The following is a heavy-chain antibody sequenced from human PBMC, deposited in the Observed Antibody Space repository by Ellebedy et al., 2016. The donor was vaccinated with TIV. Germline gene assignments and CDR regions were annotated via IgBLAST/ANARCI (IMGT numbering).Heavy chain of an antibody. J-gene: IGHJ6*02. CDR3: ARIMYYDFWSGYDLPGGMNV. D-gene: IGHD3-3*01. V-gene: IGHV1-18*01. CDR1: GYTFTNYG. Sequence: ASVKVSXXASGYTFTNYGISWVRQAPEQGLEWMGWISAYNGNTDYAQKFQGRIMMTTDTSTSTAYMELRSLRSDDTAVYYCARIMYYDFWSGYDLPGGMNVWGQGTTVTVSS. CDR2: ISAYNGNT.